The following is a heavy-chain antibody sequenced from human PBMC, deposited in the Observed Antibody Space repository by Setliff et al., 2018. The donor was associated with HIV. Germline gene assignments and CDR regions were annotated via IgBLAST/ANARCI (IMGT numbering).Heavy chain of an antibody. V-gene: IGHV2-5*02. CDR2: IYWDGDT. CDR1: SLSLSPSFFL. D-gene: IGHD3-10*01. Sequence: SGPTLVNPTETLTLTFPVSSLSLSPSFFLLGFLRQPPGEGPEWRALIYWDGDTSYNPSLKGRLTVTKATSNNHVVLMMSHMDPADTATYFCAHVNSFRSVYFDSWGEGMLVTVSS. CDR3: AHVNSFRSVYFDS. J-gene: IGHJ4*01.